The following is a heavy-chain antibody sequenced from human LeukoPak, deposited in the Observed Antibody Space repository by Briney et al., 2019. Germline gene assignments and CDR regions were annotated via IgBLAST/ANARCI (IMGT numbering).Heavy chain of an antibody. CDR1: GFTFCSYA. CDR3: AKAFTFGGVILIPGDPFDI. Sequence: PGGSLRISCGASGFTFCSYAMSWVRQAPGEGVEGVSGLSGGGGSTYYADSVKGRFTISRDNSKNTLNLQMNSLRAEDTAVYYCAKAFTFGGVILIPGDPFDIWGQGTMVPVSS. CDR2: LSGGGGST. V-gene: IGHV3-23*01. J-gene: IGHJ3*02. D-gene: IGHD3-16*01.